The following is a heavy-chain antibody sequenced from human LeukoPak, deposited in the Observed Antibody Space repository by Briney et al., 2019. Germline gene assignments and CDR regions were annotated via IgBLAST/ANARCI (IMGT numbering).Heavy chain of an antibody. CDR1: GFTFSYYW. D-gene: IGHD1-20*01. CDR3: ARVANWNADYYYYYMDV. Sequence: PGGSLRLSCAASGFTFSYYWMHWVRQAPGKGLVWVSRINSDGSSTNYADSVKGRFTISRDNAKNSLYLQMNSLRAEDTAVYYCARVANWNADYYYYYMDVWGKGTTVTISS. J-gene: IGHJ6*03. CDR2: INSDGSST. V-gene: IGHV3-74*01.